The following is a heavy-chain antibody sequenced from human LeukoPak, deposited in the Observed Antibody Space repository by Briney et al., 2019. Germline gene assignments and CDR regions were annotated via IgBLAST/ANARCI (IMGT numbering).Heavy chain of an antibody. CDR1: GSIFTSSW. CDR2: TNPGGSDT. Sequence: GASLQISCQASGSIFTSSWIGWARPLPGKGLEWMAITNPGGSDTRYSPSFKGQVTISADKSISTVYLQWGSLKASDTAMYYCARQPGAGWFDHWGQGTLVTVSS. V-gene: IGHV5-51*01. J-gene: IGHJ5*02. D-gene: IGHD3-10*01. CDR3: ARQPGAGWFDH.